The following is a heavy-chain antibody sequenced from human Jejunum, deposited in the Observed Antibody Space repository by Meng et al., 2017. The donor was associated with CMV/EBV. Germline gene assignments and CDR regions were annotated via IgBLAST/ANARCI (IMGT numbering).Heavy chain of an antibody. CDR3: VAIVGLMFDF. CDR2: VHYRGNT. J-gene: IGHJ4*02. D-gene: IGHD1-26*01. V-gene: IGHV4-61*01. Sequence: CSVSGGSVSGTSYYWSWIRQSPGKGLEWIGYVHYRGNTKYNPSLESRVSTSVDTSKNQFSLKLSSVTAADTAMYYCVAIVGLMFDFWGQGTLVTVSS. CDR1: GGSVSGTSYY.